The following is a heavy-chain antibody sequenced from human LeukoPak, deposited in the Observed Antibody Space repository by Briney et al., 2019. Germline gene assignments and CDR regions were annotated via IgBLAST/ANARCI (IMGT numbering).Heavy chain of an antibody. Sequence: EGSLRLSCAASGFTFSDYYMSWIRQAPGKGLEWVSYISSSGSTIYYADSVKGRFTIARDNAKNSLYLQMNSLRAEDTAVYYCARGPIYDFWSGPNWFDPWGQGTLVTVSS. D-gene: IGHD3-3*01. J-gene: IGHJ5*02. CDR1: GFTFSDYY. CDR3: ARGPIYDFWSGPNWFDP. CDR2: ISSSGSTI. V-gene: IGHV3-11*04.